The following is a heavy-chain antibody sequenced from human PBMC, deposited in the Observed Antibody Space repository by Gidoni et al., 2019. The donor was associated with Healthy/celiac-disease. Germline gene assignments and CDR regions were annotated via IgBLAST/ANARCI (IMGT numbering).Heavy chain of an antibody. V-gene: IGHV3-23*01. J-gene: IGHJ6*03. CDR1: GFPFSSYA. CDR3: AKAVAQIYGPMDV. Sequence: EVQLLESGGGLVQPGGSLRLSCAASGFPFSSYAMSWVRQAPGKGLEWVSAISGSGGSTYYADSVKGRFTISRDNSKNTLYLQMNSLRAEDTAVYYRAKAVAQIYGPMDVWGKGTTVTVSS. D-gene: IGHD5-12*01. CDR2: ISGSGGST.